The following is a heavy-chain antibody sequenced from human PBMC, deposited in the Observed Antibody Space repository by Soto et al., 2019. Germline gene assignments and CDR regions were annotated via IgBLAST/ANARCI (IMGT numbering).Heavy chain of an antibody. CDR2: IKQDGSEK. J-gene: IGHJ6*02. CDR1: GFTFSSYW. Sequence: GGSLRLSCAASGFTFSSYWMSWVRQAPGKGLEGVANIKQDGSEKYYVDSVKGRFTISRDNAKNSLYLQMNSLRAEDTAVYYCARDGMITFGGVPLYYYYGMDVWGQGTTVTVSS. CDR3: ARDGMITFGGVPLYYYYGMDV. D-gene: IGHD3-16*01. V-gene: IGHV3-7*01.